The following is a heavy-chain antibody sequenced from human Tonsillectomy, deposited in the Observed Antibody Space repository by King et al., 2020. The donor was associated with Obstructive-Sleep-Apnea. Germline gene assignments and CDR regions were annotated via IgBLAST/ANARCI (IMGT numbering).Heavy chain of an antibody. D-gene: IGHD1-26*01. CDR2: ISDDGSNM. Sequence: QVQLVESGGGVVQPGRSLRLSCAASGFTFSSYPMHCVRQAPGKGLEWVAAISDDGSNMYFADSVKGRFTISRDNSKNTLYLQVSSLRDEATAVYYCARELVGAKDYWGQGTLVTVS. CDR3: ARELVGAKDY. CDR1: GFTFSSYP. J-gene: IGHJ4*02. V-gene: IGHV3-30*04.